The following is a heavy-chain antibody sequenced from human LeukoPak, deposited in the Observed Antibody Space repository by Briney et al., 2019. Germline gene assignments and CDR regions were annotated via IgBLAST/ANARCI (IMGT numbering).Heavy chain of an antibody. CDR3: ARVTGYMTEDYFDY. CDR2: IYYSGST. D-gene: IGHD6-13*01. Sequence: PSETLSLTCAVYGGSFIGFHWNWIRQPPGKGLEWIGYIYYSGSTNYNPSLKSRVTISVDTSKNQFSLRLSSVTAADTAVYYCARVTGYMTEDYFDYWGQGTLITVSS. CDR1: GGSFIGFH. V-gene: IGHV4-59*01. J-gene: IGHJ4*02.